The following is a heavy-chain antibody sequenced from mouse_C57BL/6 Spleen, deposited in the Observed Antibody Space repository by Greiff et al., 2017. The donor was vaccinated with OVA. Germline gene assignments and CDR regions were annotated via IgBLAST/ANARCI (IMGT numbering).Heavy chain of an antibody. CDR2: IDPSDSYT. Sequence: QVQLQQPGAELVMPGASVKLSCKASGYTFTSYWMHWVKQRPGQGLEWIGEIDPSDSYTNYNQKFKGKSTLTVDKSSSTAYMQLSSLTSEDSAVYYCARKNYSNLYWYFDVWGTGTTVTVSS. D-gene: IGHD2-5*01. V-gene: IGHV1-69*01. J-gene: IGHJ1*03. CDR3: ARKNYSNLYWYFDV. CDR1: GYTFTSYW.